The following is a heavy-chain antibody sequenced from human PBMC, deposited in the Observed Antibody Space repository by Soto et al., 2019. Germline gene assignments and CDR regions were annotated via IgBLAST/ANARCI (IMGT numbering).Heavy chain of an antibody. D-gene: IGHD3-22*01. V-gene: IGHV1-18*01. Sequence: ASAKVSCKASGYTFTSYGISWVRQAPGQGREGMGWISAYNGNTNYAQKLQGRVTMTTDTSTSTAYMELRSLRSDDTAVYYCARGGEYYDSSGYRYYYYYGMDVWGQGTTVTVSS. J-gene: IGHJ6*02. CDR2: ISAYNGNT. CDR3: ARGGEYYDSSGYRYYYYYGMDV. CDR1: GYTFTSYG.